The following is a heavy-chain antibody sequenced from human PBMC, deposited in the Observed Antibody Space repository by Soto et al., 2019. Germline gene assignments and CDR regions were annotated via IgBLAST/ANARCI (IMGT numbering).Heavy chain of an antibody. CDR1: GFTFGDYA. J-gene: IGHJ6*02. CDR3: TRVLSVVVPAAIPHYGMDV. D-gene: IGHD2-2*02. Sequence: PGGSLRLSCAASGFTFGDYAMSWVRQAPGKGLEWVGFIRSKAYGGTTEYAASVKGRFTISRDDSKSIAYLQMNSLKTEDTAVYYCTRVLSVVVPAAIPHYGMDVWGQGTTLTVSS. V-gene: IGHV3-49*04. CDR2: IRSKAYGGTT.